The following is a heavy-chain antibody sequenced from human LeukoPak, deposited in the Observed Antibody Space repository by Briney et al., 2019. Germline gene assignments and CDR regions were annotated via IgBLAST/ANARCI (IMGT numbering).Heavy chain of an antibody. D-gene: IGHD5/OR15-5a*01. Sequence: GGSLRLSCAASGFTFSNYGIHWVRQAPGKGLEWVALISYDGDKTYYVGSVKGRFTISRDNSKNTVFLQMDSLRTEDTAVYYCGKEASVSNFDYWGQGTLVTVSS. CDR3: GKEASVSNFDY. CDR2: ISYDGDKT. V-gene: IGHV3-30*18. CDR1: GFTFSNYG. J-gene: IGHJ4*02.